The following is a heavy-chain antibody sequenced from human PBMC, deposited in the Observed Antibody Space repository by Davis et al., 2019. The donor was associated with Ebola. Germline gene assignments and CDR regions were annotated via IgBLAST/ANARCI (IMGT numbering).Heavy chain of an antibody. Sequence: ASVKVSCKASGYTFTNYGITWVRQAPGQGLEWMGIINPSGGSTSYAQKFQGRVTITADESTRTAYMELNGLKSEDTAVYYCAHLGPQRYCSGGGCHGYLDYWGQGTLVTVSS. J-gene: IGHJ4*02. CDR3: AHLGPQRYCSGGGCHGYLDY. CDR1: GYTFTNYG. D-gene: IGHD2-15*01. CDR2: INPSGGST. V-gene: IGHV1-46*01.